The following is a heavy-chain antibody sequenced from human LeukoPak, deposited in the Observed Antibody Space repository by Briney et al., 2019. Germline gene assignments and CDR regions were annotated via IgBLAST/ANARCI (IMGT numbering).Heavy chain of an antibody. Sequence: PGGSLRLSCAVSGFTLRRYGMHWVRQAPGKGLEWLAAISYDGRNKYYGDSARGRFTISRDKSENTMYLQMNSLTFEDTAVYYCTKGGGSGEYSDYYFDYWGQGTLVTVSS. CDR2: ISYDGRNK. J-gene: IGHJ4*02. CDR3: TKGGGSGEYSDYYFDY. D-gene: IGHD4-11*01. V-gene: IGHV3-30*18. CDR1: GFTLRRYG.